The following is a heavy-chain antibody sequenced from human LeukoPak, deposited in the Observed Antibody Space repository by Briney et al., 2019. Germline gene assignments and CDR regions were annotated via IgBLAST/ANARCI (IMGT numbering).Heavy chain of an antibody. CDR3: ARVGYSSSWSPSDY. CDR1: GFTFINYS. D-gene: IGHD6-13*01. CDR2: IKDDGSGK. J-gene: IGHJ4*02. Sequence: GGSLRLSCTASGFTFINYSMNWVRQAPGKGLEWVANIKDDGSGKYYVDSLKGRFTISRDNAKNSLYLQMNSLRAEDTAVYYCARVGYSSSWSPSDYWGQGALVTVSS. V-gene: IGHV3-7*01.